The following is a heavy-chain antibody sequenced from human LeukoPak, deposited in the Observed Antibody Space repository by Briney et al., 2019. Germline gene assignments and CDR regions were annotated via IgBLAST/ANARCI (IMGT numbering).Heavy chain of an antibody. CDR3: ARDPQNTEYQLLETNWFDP. CDR2: IIPIFGTA. Sequence: ASVKVPCKASAGTFSSYAISWVRQAPGQGLEWMGGIIPIFGTANYAQKFQGRVTITADESTSTAYMELSSLRSEDTAVYYCARDPQNTEYQLLETNWFDPWGQGTLVTVSS. CDR1: AGTFSSYA. V-gene: IGHV1-69*13. J-gene: IGHJ5*02. D-gene: IGHD2-2*01.